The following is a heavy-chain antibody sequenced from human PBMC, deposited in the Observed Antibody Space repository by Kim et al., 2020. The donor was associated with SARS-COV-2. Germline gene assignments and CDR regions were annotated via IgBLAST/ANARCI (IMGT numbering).Heavy chain of an antibody. Sequence: ADAVKGRCTISRDNSKNPLYLQMNSLRAEDTAGYYCARGKGGSYYYGMDVWGQGTTVTVSS. CDR3: ARGKGGSYYYGMDV. J-gene: IGHJ6*02. D-gene: IGHD1-26*01. V-gene: IGHV3-30*01.